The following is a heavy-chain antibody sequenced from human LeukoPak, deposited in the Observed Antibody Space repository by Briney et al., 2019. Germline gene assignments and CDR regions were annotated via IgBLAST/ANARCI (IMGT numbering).Heavy chain of an antibody. CDR1: GYSFTSYW. CDR2: IYPGDSDT. V-gene: IGHV5-51*01. Sequence: GESLKISCKGSGYSFTSYWIGWVRQMPGKGLEWMGIIYPGDSDTRYSPSFQGQVTISADKSISTAYLQWSSLKASDTAMYYCARLVGKTSPLGYCSGGSCYLYYFDYWGQGTLVTVSS. CDR3: ARLVGKTSPLGYCSGGSCYLYYFDY. J-gene: IGHJ4*02. D-gene: IGHD2-15*01.